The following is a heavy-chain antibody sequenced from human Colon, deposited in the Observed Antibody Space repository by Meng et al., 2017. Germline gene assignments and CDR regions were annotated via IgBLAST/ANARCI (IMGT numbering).Heavy chain of an antibody. D-gene: IGHD1-26*01. Sequence: VQLVESGGGLVQPGGSLRLSCAATGFTFSSYAMSWVRLAPGKGLEWVSSFSGSGGSTYYADSVKGRFTISRDNSKNTLYLQMNSLRAEDTAVYYCAKVPGVGATPSFYFDYWGQGTLVTASS. V-gene: IGHV3-23*04. CDR3: AKVPGVGATPSFYFDY. CDR1: GFTFSSYA. CDR2: FSGSGGST. J-gene: IGHJ4*02.